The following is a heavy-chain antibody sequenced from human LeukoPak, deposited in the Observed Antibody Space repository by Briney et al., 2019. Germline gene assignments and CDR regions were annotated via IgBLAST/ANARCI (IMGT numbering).Heavy chain of an antibody. CDR3: ARDRRFGELNFDY. J-gene: IGHJ4*02. CDR2: INPSGGIT. D-gene: IGHD3-10*01. CDR1: GYTFTSYY. V-gene: IGHV1-46*01. Sequence: ASVKVSCKASGYTFTSYYMHWVRLAPGQGLEWMGMINPSGGITSYAQKFQGRVTMTRDMSTSTVYMELSSLRSDDTAVYYCARDRRFGELNFDYWGQGTLVTVSS.